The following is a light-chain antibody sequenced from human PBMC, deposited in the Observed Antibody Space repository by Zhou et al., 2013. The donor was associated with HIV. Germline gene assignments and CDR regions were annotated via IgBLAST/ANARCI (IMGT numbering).Light chain of an antibody. J-gene: IGKJ1*01. CDR1: QDISNS. V-gene: IGKV1-16*02. CDR3: QQYNSYPRT. Sequence: DIQMTQSPSSLSASVGDRVTITCRASQDISNSLAWLQQKPGKAPKSLIYGASSLQSGVLSKFSGSGSGTDFTLTISSLQPEDFATYYCQQYNSYPRTFGQGTKVEVK. CDR2: GAS.